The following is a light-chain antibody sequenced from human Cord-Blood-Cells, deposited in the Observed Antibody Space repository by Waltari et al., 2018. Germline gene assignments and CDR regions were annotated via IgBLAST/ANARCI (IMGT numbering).Light chain of an antibody. CDR3: QQYNSYQIT. V-gene: IGKV1-5*03. CDR1: QSISSW. CDR2: QAY. J-gene: IGKJ5*01. Sequence: DIQMTQSPSTLSASVGDRVTITCRASQSISSWLAWYQQKPGKAPKLLIYQAYSLESGVPSRFSGSGSGTEFTLTISSLQPDDFATYYCQQYNSYQITFGQGTRLEIK.